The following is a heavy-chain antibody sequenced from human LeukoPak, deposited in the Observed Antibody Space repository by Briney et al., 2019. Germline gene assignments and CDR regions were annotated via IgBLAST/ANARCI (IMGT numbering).Heavy chain of an antibody. V-gene: IGHV1-8*03. Sequence: GASVKVSCKASGYTFIGYGINWVRQATGQGLEWMGWMNPNSGDTEYAQKFQARVTITRNTSISTAYMELSSLRFEDTAVYYCARSAGMADSPWGQGTLVTVSS. CDR2: MNPNSGDT. CDR3: ARSAGMADSP. D-gene: IGHD5-24*01. CDR1: GYTFIGYG. J-gene: IGHJ5*02.